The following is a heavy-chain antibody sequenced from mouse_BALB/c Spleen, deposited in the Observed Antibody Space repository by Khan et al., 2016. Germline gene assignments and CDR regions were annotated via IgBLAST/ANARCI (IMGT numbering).Heavy chain of an antibody. CDR2: ISSGGSYT. J-gene: IGHJ2*01. CDR1: GFTFSSYT. CDR3: TRDGTVGDY. Sequence: EVELVESGGGLVKPGGSLKLSCAASGFTFSSYTMSWVRQTPEKRLEWVATISSGGSYTYYPDSVKGRTAISRNNTKNTLYQQMSSLKSEDTAMYYCTRDGTVGDYWGQGTTLTVSS. V-gene: IGHV5-6-4*01. D-gene: IGHD3-1*01.